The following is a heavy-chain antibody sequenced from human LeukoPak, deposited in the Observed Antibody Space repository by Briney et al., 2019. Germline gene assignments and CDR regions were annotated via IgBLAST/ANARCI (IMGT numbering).Heavy chain of an antibody. J-gene: IGHJ6*02. CDR1: GGSFTDYF. D-gene: IGHD3-22*01. CDR3: ARGRIAKIVVVHSFSYGMDV. CDR2: INDYTGDT. V-gene: IGHV4-34*01. Sequence: SETQSLTCTVFGGSFTDYFWTWIRHSPGKGLEWNGEINDYTGDTNYNPSLNSRVSISLEKSKNQFSLELRSVTAADTAVYYCARGRIAKIVVVHSFSYGMDVWGQGTTVTVSS.